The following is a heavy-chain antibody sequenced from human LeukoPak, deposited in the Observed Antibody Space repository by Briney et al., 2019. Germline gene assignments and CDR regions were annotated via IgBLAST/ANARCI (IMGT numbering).Heavy chain of an antibody. J-gene: IGHJ4*02. V-gene: IGHV1-3*01. CDR3: AREELEGFGGDFDY. CDR1: GYTFTSYA. D-gene: IGHD3-16*01. Sequence: ASVSVSCKASGYTFTSYAMHWVRQAPGQRLEWMGWINAGNGNTKYSQKFQGRVTITRDTSASTAYMELSSLRSEDTAVYYCAREELEGFGGDFDYWGQGTLVTVSS. CDR2: INAGNGNT.